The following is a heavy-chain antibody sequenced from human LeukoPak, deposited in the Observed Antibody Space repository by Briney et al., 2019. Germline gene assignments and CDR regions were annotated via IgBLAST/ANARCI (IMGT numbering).Heavy chain of an antibody. CDR3: TTGPRRGSSTNQLDY. V-gene: IGHV3-15*01. CDR2: IKSKTDGGAT. Sequence: GGSLRLSCAASGFTFSNAWMSWVRQAPGKGLEWVGRIKSKTDGGATDYAAPVKGRFTISRDVSKNTLYLQMNSLKTEDTAVYYCTTGPRRGSSTNQLDYWGQGTLVTVSS. CDR1: GFTFSNAW. J-gene: IGHJ4*02. D-gene: IGHD2-2*01.